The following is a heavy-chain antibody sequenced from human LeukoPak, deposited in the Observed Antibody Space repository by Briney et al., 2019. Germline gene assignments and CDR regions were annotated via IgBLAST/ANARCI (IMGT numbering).Heavy chain of an antibody. D-gene: IGHD3-10*01. V-gene: IGHV3-30*03. Sequence: GGSLRLSCAASGFTFSSYGMHWVRQDPGKGQEWVAVISYDGSNKYYADSVKGRFTISRDNSKNTLYLQMNSLRAEDTAVYYCHAGSGSSFDYWGQGTLVTVSS. CDR1: GFTFSSYG. CDR3: HAGSGSSFDY. J-gene: IGHJ4*02. CDR2: ISYDGSNK.